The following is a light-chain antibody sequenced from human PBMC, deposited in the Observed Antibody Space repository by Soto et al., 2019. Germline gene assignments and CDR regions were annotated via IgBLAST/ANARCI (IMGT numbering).Light chain of an antibody. CDR3: CSFAGSYTYV. V-gene: IGLV2-11*01. J-gene: IGLJ1*01. Sequence: QSDLTQPRSVSGSPGQSVTISCTGTSSDVGRYDYVSWYQQHPGKDPKLIVYDVTERPSGVPDRVSGSKSGNTASLTISGLQAEDEADYSCCSFAGSYTYVIGTGAKVTVL. CDR1: SSDVGRYDY. CDR2: DVT.